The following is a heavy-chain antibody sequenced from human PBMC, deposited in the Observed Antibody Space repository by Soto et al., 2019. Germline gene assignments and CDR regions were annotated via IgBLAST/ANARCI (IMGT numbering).Heavy chain of an antibody. CDR2: ISNDGSNK. J-gene: IGHJ4*02. Sequence: QVQLVESGGGVVQPGMSLSLSCAASGFTFSNYGMHWVRQAPGKGLEWVTLISNDGSNKFYADSVKGRFTISRDNSKNTLYLQMTILKTEDTAVYYCAKDGADTGTYNFDYWGQGTLVTVSS. D-gene: IGHD1-26*01. CDR3: AKDGADTGTYNFDY. V-gene: IGHV3-30*18. CDR1: GFTFSNYG.